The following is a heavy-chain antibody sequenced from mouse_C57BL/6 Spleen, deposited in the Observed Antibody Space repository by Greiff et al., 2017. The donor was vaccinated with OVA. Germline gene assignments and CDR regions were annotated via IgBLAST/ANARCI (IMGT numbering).Heavy chain of an antibody. CDR2: INPSTGGT. CDR1: GYSFTGYY. J-gene: IGHJ1*03. CDR3: ARPHYYGSPYWYFDV. D-gene: IGHD1-1*01. V-gene: IGHV1-42*01. Sequence: VQLKESGPELVKPGASVKISCKASGYSFTGYYMNWVKQSPEKSLEWIGEINPSTGGTTYNQKFKAKATLTVDKSSSTAYMQLKSLTSEDSAVYYCARPHYYGSPYWYFDVWGTGTTVTVSS.